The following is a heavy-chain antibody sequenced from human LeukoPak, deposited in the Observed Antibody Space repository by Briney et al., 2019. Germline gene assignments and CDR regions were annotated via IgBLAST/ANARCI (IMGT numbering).Heavy chain of an antibody. J-gene: IGHJ4*02. V-gene: IGHV3-9*01. CDR2: ISWNSGSI. CDR1: GFTFDDYA. D-gene: IGHD2-2*01. CDR3: AKGPGPAAIDY. Sequence: GGSLRLSCAASGFTFDDYAMNWVRQAPGKGLEWVSGISWNSGSIGYADSVKGRFTISRDNAKNSLYLQMNSLRAEDTALYYCAKGPGPAAIDYWGQGTLVTVSS.